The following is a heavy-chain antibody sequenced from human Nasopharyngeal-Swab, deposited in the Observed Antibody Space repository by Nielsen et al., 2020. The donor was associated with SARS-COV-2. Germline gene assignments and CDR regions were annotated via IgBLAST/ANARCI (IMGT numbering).Heavy chain of an antibody. CDR2: IIPIFGTA. CDR1: GGTFSSYS. Sequence: SVKVSCKASGGTFSSYSISWVRQAPGQGLEWMGGIIPIFGTANYAQKFQGRVTITADESTSTAYMELSSLRSEDTAVYYCARAIDYDSSGYVLQKDAFDIWGQGTMVTVSS. D-gene: IGHD3-22*01. J-gene: IGHJ3*02. V-gene: IGHV1-69*13. CDR3: ARAIDYDSSGYVLQKDAFDI.